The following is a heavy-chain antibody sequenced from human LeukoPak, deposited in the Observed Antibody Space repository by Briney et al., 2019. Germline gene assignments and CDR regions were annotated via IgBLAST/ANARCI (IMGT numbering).Heavy chain of an antibody. Sequence: PGASVKVSCKASGYTFTSYDINWVRQATGQGLEWMGWMNPNSGNTGYAQKFQGRVTITRNTSISTAYMELSSLRSEDTAVYYCARVTSSSWYPFDYWGQGTLVTVSS. V-gene: IGHV1-8*03. CDR2: MNPNSGNT. CDR3: ARVTSSSWYPFDY. J-gene: IGHJ4*02. CDR1: GYTFTSYD. D-gene: IGHD6-13*01.